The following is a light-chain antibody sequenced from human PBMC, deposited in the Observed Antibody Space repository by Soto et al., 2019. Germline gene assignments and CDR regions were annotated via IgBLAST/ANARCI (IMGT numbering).Light chain of an antibody. CDR1: QSISSW. CDR2: KAS. J-gene: IGKJ2*01. V-gene: IGKV1-5*03. Sequence: DIQMTQSPSTLSAFVGDRVTITCRASQSISSWLAWYQQKPGKAPKLLIYKASSLESGVPSSFSGSGSGTENTLTISTLEPDDFATYYGQQYNSYSYTFGQGTKLEIK. CDR3: QQYNSYSYT.